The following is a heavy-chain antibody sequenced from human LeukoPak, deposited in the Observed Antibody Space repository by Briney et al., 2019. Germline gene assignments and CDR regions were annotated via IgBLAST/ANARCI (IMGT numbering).Heavy chain of an antibody. D-gene: IGHD1-26*01. CDR3: ARDRGGSYSAIDY. Sequence: GGSLRLSCAASGFTFSSYGMHWVRQAPGKGLEGVSFISSSSSTIYYADSVKGRFTISRDNAKNSLYLQMNSLRAEDTAVYYCARDRGGSYSAIDYWGQGTLVTVSS. V-gene: IGHV3-48*04. CDR2: ISSSSSTI. J-gene: IGHJ4*02. CDR1: GFTFSSYG.